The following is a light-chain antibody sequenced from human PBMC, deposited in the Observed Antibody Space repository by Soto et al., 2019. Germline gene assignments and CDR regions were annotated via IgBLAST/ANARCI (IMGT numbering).Light chain of an antibody. CDR3: HQYGSTPYT. CDR2: DAS. Sequence: EIVLTQSPGTLSSSPGERVTLSCRASQSVSNNHLTWYQQKPGRPPRFLIFDASSRATGIPDRFRGSGSGTDFNLTINSLEPEDFAVYYGHQYGSTPYTFGQGTKLEIK. J-gene: IGKJ2*01. CDR1: QSVSNNH. V-gene: IGKV3-20*01.